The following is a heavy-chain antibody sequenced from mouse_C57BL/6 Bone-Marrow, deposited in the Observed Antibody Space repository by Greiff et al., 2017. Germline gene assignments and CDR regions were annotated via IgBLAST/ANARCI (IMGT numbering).Heavy chain of an antibody. J-gene: IGHJ4*01. V-gene: IGHV2-6*01. CDR3: ARQYGSSYYYAMDY. D-gene: IGHD1-1*01. CDR2: IWGVGST. Sequence: VQLQESGPGLVAPSQSLSITCTVSGFSLTSYGVDWVRQSPGKGLEWLGVIWGVGSTNYNSALKSRLSISKDNSKSQVFLKMNSLQTDDTAMYYCARQYGSSYYYAMDYWGQGTSVTVSS. CDR1: GFSLTSYG.